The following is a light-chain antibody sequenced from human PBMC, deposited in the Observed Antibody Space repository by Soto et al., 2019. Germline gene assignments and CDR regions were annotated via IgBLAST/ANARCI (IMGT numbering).Light chain of an antibody. CDR1: QSVSNNY. V-gene: IGKV3-20*01. CDR2: GAS. Sequence: EIVLTQSPGTLSLSPGEGATLSCRASQSVSNNYLAWYQQKPGQAPRLVISGASSRATAIPVRFSGSGSGTDFTLTISRLEPEDFAVYYCQQYVSSPRTFGGGTKVDIK. CDR3: QQYVSSPRT. J-gene: IGKJ4*01.